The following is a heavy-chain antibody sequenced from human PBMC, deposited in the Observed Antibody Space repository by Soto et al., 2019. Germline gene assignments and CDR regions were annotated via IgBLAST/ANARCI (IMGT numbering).Heavy chain of an antibody. CDR2: ISGSGDST. Sequence: GGSLRLSCAASGFTFSTYAMIWVRQAPGRGLEWVSAISGSGDSTYYADSVKGRFTISRDNSKNTLYLQMSSLRAEDTAIYYCAKDSFINLRGYDSYWGQGTLVTVSS. J-gene: IGHJ4*02. CDR1: GFTFSTYA. CDR3: AKDSFINLRGYDSY. V-gene: IGHV3-23*01. D-gene: IGHD5-12*01.